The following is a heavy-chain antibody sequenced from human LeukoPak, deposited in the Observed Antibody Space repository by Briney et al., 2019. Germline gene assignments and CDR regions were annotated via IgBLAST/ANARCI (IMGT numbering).Heavy chain of an antibody. CDR1: GFTFSGYW. CDR3: VRDMFEGYYFD. CDR2: VNIDGSRT. D-gene: IGHD3-16*01. V-gene: IGHV3-74*01. J-gene: IGHJ4*02. Sequence: GGSLRLSCAASGFTFSGYWMHWVRQAPGKGLEWVSHVNIDGSRTTYADSVKGRFTISRDNAKDTLFLQVNSLRAEDTAVYYCVRDMFEGYYFDWGQGTLVAVSS.